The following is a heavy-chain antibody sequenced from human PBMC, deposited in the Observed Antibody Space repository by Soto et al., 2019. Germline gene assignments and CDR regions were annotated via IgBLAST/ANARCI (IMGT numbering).Heavy chain of an antibody. D-gene: IGHD3-22*01. Sequence: EVQLLESGGGLVQPGGSLSLSCAASAFTFNNYAMSWVLQAPGKGLEWVSGIGGSGRTTYYADSVKGRFTISRDNSNNTLVLQMNSLRAEDTAVYYCAKSRYSDSSGDFYDYWGQGTLVTVSS. J-gene: IGHJ4*02. CDR2: IGGSGRTT. V-gene: IGHV3-23*01. CDR1: AFTFNNYA. CDR3: AKSRYSDSSGDFYDY.